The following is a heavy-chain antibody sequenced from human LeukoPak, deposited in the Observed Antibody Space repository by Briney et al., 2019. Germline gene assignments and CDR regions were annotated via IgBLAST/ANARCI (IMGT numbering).Heavy chain of an antibody. Sequence: SETLSLTCTVSGGSISSYYWSWIRQPAGKGLEWIGRIYTSGSTNYNPSLKSRVTISVDTSKNQFSLKLSSVTAADTAVYYCAREIAAAGIDWFDPWGQGTLVTVSS. CDR2: IYTSGST. D-gene: IGHD6-13*01. J-gene: IGHJ5*02. V-gene: IGHV4-4*07. CDR3: AREIAAAGIDWFDP. CDR1: GGSISSYY.